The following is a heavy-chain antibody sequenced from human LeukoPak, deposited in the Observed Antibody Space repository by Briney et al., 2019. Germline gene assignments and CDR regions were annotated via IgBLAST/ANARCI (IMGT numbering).Heavy chain of an antibody. CDR3: ARGTSYCSGGSCYSYYYGMDV. V-gene: IGHV4-59*01. Sequence: SETLSLTCTVSGGSISSYYWTWIRQPPGKGLEWIGYINYSGSTNYNPSLKSRVTISLDTSKNQFSLTLSSVTAADTAVYYCARGTSYCSGGSCYSYYYGMDVWGQGTTVTVSS. D-gene: IGHD2-15*01. CDR1: GGSISSYY. CDR2: INYSGST. J-gene: IGHJ6*02.